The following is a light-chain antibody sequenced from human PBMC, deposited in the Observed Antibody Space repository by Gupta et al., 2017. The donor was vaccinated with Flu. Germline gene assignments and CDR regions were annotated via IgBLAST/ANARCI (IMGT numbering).Light chain of an antibody. CDR2: KAS. Sequence: DIQLTQSPSALSASVGDRVTITCRASQNVNRWLAWYQQKPGEAPKLLIYKASNLQGGVPSRFGGSGSGTEFTLTITSLQPDDFATYYCQQTQSYSGSSFGQGTKVQIK. CDR3: QQTQSYSGSS. V-gene: IGKV1-5*03. CDR1: QNVNRW. J-gene: IGKJ2*04.